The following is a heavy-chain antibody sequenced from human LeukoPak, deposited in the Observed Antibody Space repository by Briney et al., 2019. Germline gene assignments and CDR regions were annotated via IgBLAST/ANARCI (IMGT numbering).Heavy chain of an antibody. D-gene: IGHD3-10*01. CDR2: VYPGDSDT. V-gene: IGHV5-51*01. J-gene: IGHJ3*02. Sequence: GESLRISCKGSGYTCTTYWIGWVRQMPGKGLEWMGSVYPGDSDTRHSPSFQGQVTISADKSSSTAYLQWSSLKASDTATYYCARVLIMVRGVPRAFDMWGQGTMVTVSS. CDR3: ARVLIMVRGVPRAFDM. CDR1: GYTCTTYW.